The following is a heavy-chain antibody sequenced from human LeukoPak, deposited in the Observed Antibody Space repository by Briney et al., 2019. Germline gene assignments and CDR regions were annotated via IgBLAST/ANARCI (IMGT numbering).Heavy chain of an antibody. CDR3: AKDLDIVGAIGGVFDI. D-gene: IGHD1-26*01. CDR2: ISGSGGST. V-gene: IGHV3-23*01. Sequence: PGGSLRLSCAASGFTFSSYAMSWVRQAPGKGLEWVSAISGSGGSTYYADSVKGRFTISRDNSKNTLYLQMNSLRAEDTAVYYCAKDLDIVGAIGGVFDIWGQGTMVTVSS. CDR1: GFTFSSYA. J-gene: IGHJ3*02.